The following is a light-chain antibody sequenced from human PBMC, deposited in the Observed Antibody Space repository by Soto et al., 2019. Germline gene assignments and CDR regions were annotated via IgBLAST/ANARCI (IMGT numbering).Light chain of an antibody. V-gene: IGKV3-15*01. CDR3: QQYHNWWT. CDR2: GAS. Sequence: EFVIRQSPRTLSLSPGERATLSCRASQSVSSSYLAWYQQKPGQAPRLLIYGASTRVTGIPARISGSGSGTEFTLTITSLQSEDFGVYHCQQYHNWWTFGQGTKVDI. J-gene: IGKJ1*01. CDR1: QSVSSSY.